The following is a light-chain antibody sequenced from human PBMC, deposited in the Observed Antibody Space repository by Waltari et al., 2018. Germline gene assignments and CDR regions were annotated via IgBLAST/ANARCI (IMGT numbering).Light chain of an antibody. Sequence: DIVMTQSPDSLAVSLGERATINCKSSQSVLCRTNNKNCLAWYQQNPGQPPKLLIYWASTRESGVPDRFSGSGSGTDFTLTISSLQAEDVAVYYCQQYDSTPTWTFGQGTKVEIK. CDR1: QSVLCRTNNKNC. J-gene: IGKJ1*01. CDR3: QQYDSTPTWT. V-gene: IGKV4-1*01. CDR2: WAS.